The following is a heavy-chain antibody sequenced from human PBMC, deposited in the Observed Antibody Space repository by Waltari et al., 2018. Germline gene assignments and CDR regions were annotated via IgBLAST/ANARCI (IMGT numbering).Heavy chain of an antibody. J-gene: IGHJ6*03. CDR1: GFTFSSYG. Sequence: QVQLVESGGGVVQPGGSLRLSCAASGFTFSSYGMHWVRQAPGKGLEWVAFIRDDGSNKYYADSVKGRFTISRDNSKNTLYLQMNSLRAEDTAVYYCAKGSTSNYYYYMDVWGKGTTVTVSS. CDR2: IRDDGSNK. CDR3: AKGSTSNYYYYMDV. V-gene: IGHV3-30*02. D-gene: IGHD3-16*01.